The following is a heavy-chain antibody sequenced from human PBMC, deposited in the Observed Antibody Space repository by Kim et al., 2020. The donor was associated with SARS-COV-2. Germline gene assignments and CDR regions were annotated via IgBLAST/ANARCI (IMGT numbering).Heavy chain of an antibody. CDR3: AKDHRGSFVVRGTVFS. V-gene: IGHV3-23*01. Sequence: GGSLRLSCAASTFSFNTYAMSWVRQAPGKGLEWVSGISASGGITYYADSVKGRFTISRDNYKDTFFPQMSSLRAEDTAMYYCAKDHRGSFVVRGTVFSWGQGTLVTVSS. J-gene: IGHJ5*02. D-gene: IGHD3-10*01. CDR1: TFSFNTYA. CDR2: ISASGGIT.